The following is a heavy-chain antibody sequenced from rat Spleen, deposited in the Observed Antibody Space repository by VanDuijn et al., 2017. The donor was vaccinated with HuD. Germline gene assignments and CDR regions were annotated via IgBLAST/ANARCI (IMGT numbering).Heavy chain of an antibody. V-gene: IGHV5-20*01. CDR2: ISYDGGIT. CDR3: ATTPLYYSGDPYYFDY. D-gene: IGHD1-1*01. CDR1: GFTFSGYD. J-gene: IGHJ2*01. Sequence: EVQLVESGGGLVQPGRSLKLSCAASGFTFSGYDMAWVRQAPKKGLEWVAYISYDGGITYYRDSVKGRFTISRDIAKSTLYLQMDSLRSEDTATYYCATTPLYYSGDPYYFDYWGQGVMVTVSS.